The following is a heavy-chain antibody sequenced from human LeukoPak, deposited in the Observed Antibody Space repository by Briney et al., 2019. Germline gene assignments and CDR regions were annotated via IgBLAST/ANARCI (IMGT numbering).Heavy chain of an antibody. Sequence: SETLTLTCSVSGGSISSSNYYWGRIRQPPGKGLEWMGSIHYSGTTYYNPSLKSRVTISIDTSKNQFSLKLSSVTAADTAVYYCGRDVPTGRYDYWGQGMLGTVSS. CDR3: GRDVPTGRYDY. CDR1: GGSISSSNYY. J-gene: IGHJ4*02. D-gene: IGHD3-16*02. V-gene: IGHV4-39*07. CDR2: IHYSGTT.